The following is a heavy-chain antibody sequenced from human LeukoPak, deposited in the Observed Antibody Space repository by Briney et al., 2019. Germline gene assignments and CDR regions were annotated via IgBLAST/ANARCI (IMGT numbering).Heavy chain of an antibody. V-gene: IGHV1-24*01. Sequence: ASVKVSCKVSGYTLTELSMHWVRQAPGKGLEWMGGFDPEDGKTMHAQKFQGRVTMTEDTSTDTAYMELSSLRSEDTAVYYCATSLVGLGTRDYWYFDLWGRGTLVTVSS. CDR1: GYTLTELS. J-gene: IGHJ2*01. CDR2: FDPEDGKT. D-gene: IGHD3/OR15-3a*01. CDR3: ATSLVGLGTRDYWYFDL.